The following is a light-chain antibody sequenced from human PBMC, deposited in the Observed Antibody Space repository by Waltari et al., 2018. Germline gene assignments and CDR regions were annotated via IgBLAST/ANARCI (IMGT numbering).Light chain of an antibody. CDR1: QDIAIY. V-gene: IGKV1-33*01. CDR3: QQRDNLPLT. J-gene: IGKJ4*01. CDR2: DAS. Sequence: DIQMTQSPSSLSASVGDRTTITCQASQDIAIYLNWYQLRPGKAPKLLLFDASNLETGVPSRFSGSGSGSDFTFTISSLQPEDIATYYCQQRDNLPLTFGGGTKVEIK.